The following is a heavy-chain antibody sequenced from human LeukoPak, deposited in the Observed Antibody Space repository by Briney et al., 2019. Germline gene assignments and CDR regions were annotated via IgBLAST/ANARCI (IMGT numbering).Heavy chain of an antibody. D-gene: IGHD3-22*01. CDR3: ARDYDSSGLDRTDAFDI. CDR1: GYTFTSYA. V-gene: IGHV1-3*03. CDR2: INAGNGNT. Sequence: GASVKVSCKASGYTFTSYAMHWVRQAPGQRLEWMGWINAGNGNTKYSQEFQGRVTITRDTSASTAYMELSSLRSEDTAVYYCARDYDSSGLDRTDAFDIWGQGTMVTVSS. J-gene: IGHJ3*02.